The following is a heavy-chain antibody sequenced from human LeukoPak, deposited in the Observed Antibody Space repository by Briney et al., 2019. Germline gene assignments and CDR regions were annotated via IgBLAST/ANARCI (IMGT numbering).Heavy chain of an antibody. CDR2: VHLGESA. CDR3: VKPPHYYGMDV. Sequence: SETLSLTCSVSGDSLSGSTYYWAWIRQPPGKGPQWIGSVHLGESANANYNPSLRSRVAISVDTSKNQFSLKLSSVTAADTAVYYCVKPPHYYGMDVWGQGTTVTVSS. J-gene: IGHJ6*02. CDR1: GDSLSGSTYY. V-gene: IGHV4-39*07.